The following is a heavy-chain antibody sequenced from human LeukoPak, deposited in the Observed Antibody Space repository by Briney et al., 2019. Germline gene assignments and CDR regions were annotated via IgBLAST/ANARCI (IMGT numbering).Heavy chain of an antibody. V-gene: IGHV1-18*01. Sequence: ALVKVSCKTSGYTFSNFGINWVRQAPGQGLEWMGWISGNNDNPNYGQKFQGRLTVTTDTSTSTAYMELRNLRFDDTAVYYCARDGTSTDDYWGQGTLVTVSP. J-gene: IGHJ4*02. CDR3: ARDGTSTDDY. CDR2: ISGNNDNP. CDR1: GYTFSNFG. D-gene: IGHD2-2*01.